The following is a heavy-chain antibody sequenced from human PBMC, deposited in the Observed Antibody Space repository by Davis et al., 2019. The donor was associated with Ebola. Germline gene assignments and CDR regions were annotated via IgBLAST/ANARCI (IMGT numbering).Heavy chain of an antibody. J-gene: IGHJ4*02. D-gene: IGHD3-3*01. CDR2: IYSGGST. V-gene: IGHV3-66*01. Sequence: GESLKISCAASGFTVSSNYMSWVRQAPGKGLEWVSVIYSGGSTYYADSVKGRFTISRDNSKNTLYLQMNSLRAEDTAVYYCARGDYDFWSGYWPQGDYWGQGTLVTVSS. CDR1: GFTVSSNY. CDR3: ARGDYDFWSGYWPQGDY.